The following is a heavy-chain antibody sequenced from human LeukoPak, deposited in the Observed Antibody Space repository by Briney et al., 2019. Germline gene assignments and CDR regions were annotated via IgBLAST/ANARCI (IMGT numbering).Heavy chain of an antibody. CDR3: ASRPDQHLLYYFDY. V-gene: IGHV1-2*02. CDR2: INPNSGGT. J-gene: IGHJ4*02. Sequence: GASVKVSCKASGYTFTGYYMHWVRQAPGQGLEWMGWINPNSGGTKYAQKFQGRVTMTSDASISTAYMELSSLRSDDTAVYYCASRPDQHLLYYFDYWGQGALVTVSS. D-gene: IGHD2-15*01. CDR1: GYTFTGYY.